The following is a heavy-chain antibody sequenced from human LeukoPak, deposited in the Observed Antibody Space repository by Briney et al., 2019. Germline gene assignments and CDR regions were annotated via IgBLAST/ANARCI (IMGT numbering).Heavy chain of an antibody. Sequence: GGSLRLSCAASGFTFYDYTMHWVRQAPGKGLEWVSLISWDSGKTYYADSVKGRFTISRDNSKNSLYLQMNSLRTEDTALYYCAKDAIAAAHDYYYYMDVWGKGTTVTVSS. V-gene: IGHV3-43*01. CDR2: ISWDSGKT. J-gene: IGHJ6*03. D-gene: IGHD6-13*01. CDR1: GFTFYDYT. CDR3: AKDAIAAAHDYYYYMDV.